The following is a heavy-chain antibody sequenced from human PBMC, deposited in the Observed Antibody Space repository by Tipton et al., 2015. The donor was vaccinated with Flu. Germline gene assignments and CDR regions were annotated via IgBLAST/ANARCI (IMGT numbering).Heavy chain of an antibody. J-gene: IGHJ4*02. CDR2: INHSGST. V-gene: IGHV4-34*01. D-gene: IGHD5-18*01. CDR3: AREHGYHVF. CDR1: GGSFSGYY. Sequence: TLSLTCAVYGGSFSGYYWSWIRQPPGKGLEWIGEINHSGSTNYNPSLKSRVTISVDTSKNQFSLKLTSVTAADTALYFCAREHGYHVFWGQGKLDTVSS.